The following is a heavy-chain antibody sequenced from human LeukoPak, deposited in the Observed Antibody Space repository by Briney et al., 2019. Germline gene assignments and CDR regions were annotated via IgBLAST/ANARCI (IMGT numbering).Heavy chain of an antibody. CDR1: GFTQSNYW. Sequence: GGSLRLSCAASGFTQSNYWMTWVRQAPGKGLEWVANIKPDGSEKYYVDSVKGRFTISRDNAKNSLYLQMNSLRAEDTAVYYCARDQTPFVWGQGTLVTVSS. V-gene: IGHV3-7*01. CDR2: IKPDGSEK. CDR3: ARDQTPFV. J-gene: IGHJ4*02.